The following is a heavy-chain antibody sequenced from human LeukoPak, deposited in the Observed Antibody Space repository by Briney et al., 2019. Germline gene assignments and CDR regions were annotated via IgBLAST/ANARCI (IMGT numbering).Heavy chain of an antibody. CDR2: INHSGST. J-gene: IGHJ4*02. CDR3: ARVRGYCSGGSRRKKYYFDY. D-gene: IGHD2-15*01. CDR1: GGSFSGYY. V-gene: IGHV4-34*01. Sequence: PSETLSLTCAVYGGSFSGYYWSWIRQPPGKGLEWIGEINHSGSTNYNPSLKSRVTISVDTSKNQFSLKLSSVTAADTAVYYCARVRGYCSGGSRRKKYYFDYWGQGTLVTVSS.